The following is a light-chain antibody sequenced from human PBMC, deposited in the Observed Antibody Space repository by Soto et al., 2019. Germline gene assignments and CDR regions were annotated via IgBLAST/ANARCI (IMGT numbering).Light chain of an antibody. CDR2: DAS. CDR3: QQRSNWPLT. CDR1: QSVSSY. J-gene: IGKJ4*01. V-gene: IGKV3-11*01. Sequence: EIVFTQSPATLSVSPGARATLGGSASQSVSSYLARYQQKPGQAPRLLIYDASNRATGIPARFSGSGSGTDFTLTISSLEPEDFAVYYCQQRSNWPLTFGGGTKVDIK.